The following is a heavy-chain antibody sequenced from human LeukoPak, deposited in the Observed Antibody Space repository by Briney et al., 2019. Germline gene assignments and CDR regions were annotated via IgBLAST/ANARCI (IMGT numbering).Heavy chain of an antibody. CDR1: GYTFTSYY. CDR2: INPSGGST. V-gene: IGHV1-46*03. Sequence: ASVKVSCKASGYTFTSYYMHWVRQAPGQGLERMGIINPSGGSTSYAQKFQGRVTMTRDTSTSTVYMELSSLRSEDTAVYSCASLWGNSGSPGHAFDIWGQGTMVTVSS. J-gene: IGHJ3*02. D-gene: IGHD1-26*01. CDR3: ASLWGNSGSPGHAFDI.